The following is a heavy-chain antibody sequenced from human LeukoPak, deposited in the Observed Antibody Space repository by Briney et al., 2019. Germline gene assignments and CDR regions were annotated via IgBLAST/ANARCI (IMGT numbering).Heavy chain of an antibody. Sequence: SETLSLTCAVYGGSFSGYYWSWIRQPPGKGLEWIGEINHSGSANYNPSLKSRVTISVDTSKNQFSLKLSSVTAADTAVYYCARGRYSGSYFDYWGQGTLVTVSS. CDR1: GGSFSGYY. J-gene: IGHJ4*02. D-gene: IGHD1-26*01. V-gene: IGHV4-34*01. CDR3: ARGRYSGSYFDY. CDR2: INHSGSA.